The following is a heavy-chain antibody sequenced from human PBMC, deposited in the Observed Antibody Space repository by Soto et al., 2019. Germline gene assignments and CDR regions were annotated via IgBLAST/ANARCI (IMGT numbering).Heavy chain of an antibody. J-gene: IGHJ4*02. CDR1: GYTFTNYG. D-gene: IGHD4-4*01. V-gene: IGHV1-18*01. CDR3: ARAPRIVTPATSIRDFDY. CDR2: VSGSSGNT. Sequence: QIQLVQSGAEVKMPGASVKVSCKASGYTFTNYGISWVRQAPGQGLEWMGWVSGSSGNTIYAQRVQGRVTMTTDSSTTTASMQLRSLSYDDTAVYYCARAPRIVTPATSIRDFDYWGQGALVTVSS.